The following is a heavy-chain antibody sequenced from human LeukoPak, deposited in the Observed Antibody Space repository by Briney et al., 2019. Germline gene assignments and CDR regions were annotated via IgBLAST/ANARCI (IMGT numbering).Heavy chain of an antibody. J-gene: IGHJ4*02. D-gene: IGHD5-12*01. CDR2: IYSGGST. Sequence: GGSLRLSCAASGFTPSSNYMSWVRQAPRKGLEWVSVIYSGGSTYYADSVKGRFTISRDNSKNTLYLQMNSLRAEDTAVYYCARSGGGYEPLDYWGQGTLVTVSS. V-gene: IGHV3-66*01. CDR1: GFTPSSNY. CDR3: ARSGGGYEPLDY.